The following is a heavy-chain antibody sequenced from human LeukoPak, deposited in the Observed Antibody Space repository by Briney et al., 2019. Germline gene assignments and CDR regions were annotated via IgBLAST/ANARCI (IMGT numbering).Heavy chain of an antibody. V-gene: IGHV3-48*02. Sequence: GGSLRLSCAASGFTFSSYSMNWVRQAPGKGLEWVSYISSSSSTIYYADSVEGRFTISRDNAKNSLYLQMNSLRDEDTAVYYCAREGNPLVGATTAFDYWGQGTLVTVSS. CDR1: GFTFSSYS. CDR2: ISSSSSTI. CDR3: AREGNPLVGATTAFDY. D-gene: IGHD1-26*01. J-gene: IGHJ4*02.